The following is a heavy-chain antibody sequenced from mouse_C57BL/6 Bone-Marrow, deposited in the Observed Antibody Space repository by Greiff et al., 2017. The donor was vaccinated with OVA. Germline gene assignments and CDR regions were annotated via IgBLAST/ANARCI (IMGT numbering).Heavy chain of an antibody. Sequence: EVQVVESEGGLVQPGSSMKLSCTASGFTFSDYYMAWVRQVPEKGLEWVANINYDGSSTYYLDSLKSRFIISRDNAKNILYLQMSSLKSEDTATYYCARVPYYGGWYFDVWGTGTTVTVSS. J-gene: IGHJ1*03. CDR1: GFTFSDYY. CDR3: ARVPYYGGWYFDV. CDR2: INYDGSST. V-gene: IGHV5-16*01. D-gene: IGHD1-2*01.